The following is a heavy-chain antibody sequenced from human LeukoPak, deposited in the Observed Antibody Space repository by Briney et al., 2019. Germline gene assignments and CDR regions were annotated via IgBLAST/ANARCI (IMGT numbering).Heavy chain of an antibody. J-gene: IGHJ3*02. V-gene: IGHV4-59*01. D-gene: IGHD6-6*01. CDR2: IYYSGST. Sequence: SPSETLSLTCTVSGGSISSYYWSWIRQPPGKGLEWIGYIYYSGSTNYNPSLKSRVTISVDTSKNQFSLKLSSVTAADTAVYYCASSAEYSSPGDAFDIWGQGTMVTVSS. CDR3: ASSAEYSSPGDAFDI. CDR1: GGSISSYY.